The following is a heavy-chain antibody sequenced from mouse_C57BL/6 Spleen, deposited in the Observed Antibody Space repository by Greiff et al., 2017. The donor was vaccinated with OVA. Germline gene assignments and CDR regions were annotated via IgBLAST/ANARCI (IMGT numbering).Heavy chain of an antibody. CDR1: GYTFTSYW. J-gene: IGHJ4*01. V-gene: IGHV1-61*01. D-gene: IGHD1-1*01. CDR2: IYPSDSET. Sequence: QVQLQQSGAELVRPGSSVKLSCKASGYTFTSYWMDWVKQRPGQGLEWIGNIYPSDSETHYNQKFKDKATLTVDKSSSTAYMQLSSLTSEDSAVYYCARRNYYGSSHYYAMDYWGQGTSVTVSS. CDR3: ARRNYYGSSHYYAMDY.